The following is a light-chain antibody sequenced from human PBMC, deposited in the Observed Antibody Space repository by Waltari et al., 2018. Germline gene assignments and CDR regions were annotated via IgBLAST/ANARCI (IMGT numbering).Light chain of an antibody. CDR2: WAS. CDR3: QQYYSTPRT. J-gene: IGKJ1*01. V-gene: IGKV4-1*01. CDR1: PSVLYSSNNKNY. Sequence: DIVMTQSPDSLAVSLGERSTINCKSSPSVLYSSNNKNYLAWYQQKPGKPPKLLISWASTRQSGVPDRFSGSGSGTDFTLTISSLQAEDVAVYYCQQYYSTPRTFGQGTKVEIK.